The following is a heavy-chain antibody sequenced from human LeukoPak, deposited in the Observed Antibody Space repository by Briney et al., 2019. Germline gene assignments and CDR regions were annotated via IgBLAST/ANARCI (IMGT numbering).Heavy chain of an antibody. J-gene: IGHJ4*02. D-gene: IGHD2-15*01. CDR1: GYTFTGYY. CDR3: ARPSEYYCSGGSCYYGY. Sequence: ASVKVSCKASGYTFTGYYMHWVRQAPGQGLEWMGWINPNSGGTNYAQKFQGRVTMTRDTSISTAYMELSRLRSDDTAVYYCARPSEYYCSGGSCYYGYWGQGTLVTVSS. CDR2: INPNSGGT. V-gene: IGHV1-2*02.